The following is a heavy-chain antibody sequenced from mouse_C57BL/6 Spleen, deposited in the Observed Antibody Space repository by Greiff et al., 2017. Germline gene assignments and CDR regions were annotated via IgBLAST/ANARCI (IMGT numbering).Heavy chain of an antibody. CDR2: ISAGGSYT. Sequence: EVQLVESGGGLVKPGGSLKLSCAASGFTFSSYAMSWVSQTPEKRLEWVATISAGGSYTYYPDNVKGRFTISRDNAKNNLYLQMSHLKSEDTAMYYCARERSGTLRLFDYGGQGTTLTVSS. D-gene: IGHD2-12*01. J-gene: IGHJ2*01. CDR1: GFTFSSYA. CDR3: ARERSGTLRLFDY. V-gene: IGHV5-4*01.